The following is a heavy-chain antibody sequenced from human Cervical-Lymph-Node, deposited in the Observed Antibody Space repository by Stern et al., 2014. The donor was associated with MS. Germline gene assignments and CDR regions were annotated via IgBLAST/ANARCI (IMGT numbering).Heavy chain of an antibody. Sequence: QVQLVQSGTEVKTPGASLIVSCKASGYTFTSYGISWVRQAPGQGLEWVGWISADSGATKYVQNLRDRITVTRDTSTGTAYMELRTLRYEDTAVYYCARDKMHAFDYWGQGTLVSVSS. V-gene: IGHV1-18*01. J-gene: IGHJ4*02. CDR3: ARDKMHAFDY. CDR1: GYTFTSYG. CDR2: ISADSGAT. D-gene: IGHD2-8*01.